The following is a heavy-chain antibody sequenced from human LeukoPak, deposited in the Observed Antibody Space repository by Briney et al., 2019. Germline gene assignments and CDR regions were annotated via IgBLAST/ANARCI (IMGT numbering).Heavy chain of an antibody. CDR1: GFTFNSYA. CDR3: ARRLKQDATKTFDY. J-gene: IGHJ4*02. V-gene: IGHV3-30-3*01. CDR2: ISYDGSNK. Sequence: PGRSPRLSCAASGFTFNSYAMHWVRQAPGKGLEWVAVISYDGSNKYYADSVKGRFTISRDNAKNSLDLQMNSLRAEDTAVYYCARRLKQDATKTFDYWGQGTLVTVSS. D-gene: IGHD5-12*01.